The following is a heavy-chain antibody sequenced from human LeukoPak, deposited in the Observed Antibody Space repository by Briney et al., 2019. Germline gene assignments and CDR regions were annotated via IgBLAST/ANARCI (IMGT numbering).Heavy chain of an antibody. CDR3: AREVGGTAREFDY. Sequence: GASVKVSCKASGYTFTSYDINWVRQATGQGLEWMGWMNPNSGNTGYAQKFQGRVTMTRDMSTSTVYMELSSLRSEDTAVYYCAREVGGTAREFDYWGQGTLVTVSS. CDR2: MNPNSGNT. J-gene: IGHJ4*02. V-gene: IGHV1-8*02. D-gene: IGHD1-26*01. CDR1: GYTFTSYD.